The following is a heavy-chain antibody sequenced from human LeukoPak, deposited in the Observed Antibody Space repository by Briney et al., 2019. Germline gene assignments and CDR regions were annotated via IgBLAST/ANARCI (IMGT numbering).Heavy chain of an antibody. CDR2: ISGSGAST. V-gene: IGHV3-23*01. CDR3: AKMTPRSYHMDV. Sequence: GGSLRRSCAASGFTFSTYAMGWVRQAPGKGLEWVSAISGSGASTFYADSVKGRFTISRDNSKHTLYLQMTSLRAEDTAVYYCAKMTPRSYHMDVWGKGTTVTVSS. J-gene: IGHJ6*03. CDR1: GFTFSTYA.